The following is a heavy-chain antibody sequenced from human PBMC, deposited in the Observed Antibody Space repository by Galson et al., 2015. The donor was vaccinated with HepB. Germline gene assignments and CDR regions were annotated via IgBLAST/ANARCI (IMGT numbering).Heavy chain of an antibody. J-gene: IGHJ3*02. CDR1: GYTFTSYA. D-gene: IGHD3-16*01. Sequence: SVKVSCKASGYTFTSYAMHWVRQAPGQRLEWMGWISAGNGNTKYSQKFQGRVTITRDTSASTAYMELRSLRSDDTAVYYCARDRDRIMRRAFDIWGQGTMVTVSS. CDR3: ARDRDRIMRRAFDI. V-gene: IGHV1-3*01. CDR2: ISAGNGNT.